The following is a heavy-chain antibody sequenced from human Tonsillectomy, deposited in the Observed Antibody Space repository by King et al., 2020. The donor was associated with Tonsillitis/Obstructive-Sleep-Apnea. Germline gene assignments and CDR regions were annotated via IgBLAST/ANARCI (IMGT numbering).Heavy chain of an antibody. Sequence: VQLVQSGAEVKKPGASVKVSCKASGYTFTSYGISWVRQAPGQGLEWMGWISAYNGNTNYAQNLQGRVTMTTDTSTSTAYMELRSLRSDDTAVNYCARRQGGGSSWYTRNSEDAVDIWGQGTMVTVSA. D-gene: IGHD6-13*01. J-gene: IGHJ3*02. CDR2: ISAYNGNT. V-gene: IGHV1-18*01. CDR1: GYTFTSYG. CDR3: ARRQGGGSSWYTRNSEDAVDI.